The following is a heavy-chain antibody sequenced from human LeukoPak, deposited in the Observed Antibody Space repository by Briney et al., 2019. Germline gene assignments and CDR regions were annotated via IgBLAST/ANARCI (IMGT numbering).Heavy chain of an antibody. V-gene: IGHV1-8*01. CDR3: ARFRATMIVVVLDY. Sequence: ASVKVSCKASGYTFTSYDINWVRQATGQGLEWMGWMNPNSGNTGYAQKFQGRVTMTRNTSISTAYMELSSLRYEDTAVYYCARFRATMIVVVLDYWGQGTLVTVSS. J-gene: IGHJ4*02. CDR2: MNPNSGNT. D-gene: IGHD3-22*01. CDR1: GYTFTSYD.